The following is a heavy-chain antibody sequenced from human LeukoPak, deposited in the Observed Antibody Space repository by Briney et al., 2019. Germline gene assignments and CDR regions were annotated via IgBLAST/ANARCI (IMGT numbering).Heavy chain of an antibody. CDR3: AGHDWEILGMDV. CDR2: MNPNSGNP. V-gene: IGHV1-8*01. Sequence: ASVKVSCKASGYTFTSYDINWVRQATGQGLEWMGWMNPNSGNPGYAQKFQGRVTVTRNTSISTAYMELSSLRSEDTAVYYCAGHDWEILGMDVWGQGTTVTVSS. CDR1: GYTFTSYD. D-gene: IGHD3-9*01. J-gene: IGHJ6*02.